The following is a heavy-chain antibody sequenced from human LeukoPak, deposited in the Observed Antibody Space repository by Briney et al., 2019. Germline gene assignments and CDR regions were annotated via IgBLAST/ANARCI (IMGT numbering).Heavy chain of an antibody. J-gene: IGHJ4*02. V-gene: IGHV3-48*03. CDR2: ISDSGSPI. CDR3: ASLSNWRFDY. Sequence: GGSLRLSCAASGFTFSSYEMNWVRQAPGKGLEWVSYISDSGSPIYYADSAKGRFTISRDNAKNSLYLQMNSLRAEDTAVYYCASLSNWRFDYWGQGTLVTVSS. D-gene: IGHD1-1*01. CDR1: GFTFSSYE.